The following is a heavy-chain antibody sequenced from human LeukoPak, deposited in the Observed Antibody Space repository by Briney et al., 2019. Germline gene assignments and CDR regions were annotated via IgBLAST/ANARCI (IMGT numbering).Heavy chain of an antibody. CDR3: AKGLISGTPDY. J-gene: IGHJ4*02. Sequence: PGGSLRLSCAASGFTFSTNAMTWVRQAPGKGLEWVSVISGSGGSTYYADSVKGRFTISRDNSENTLYLQMNSLRAEDTALYYCAKGLISGTPDYWGRGTLVTVSS. D-gene: IGHD1-7*01. V-gene: IGHV3-23*01. CDR1: GFTFSTNA. CDR2: ISGSGGST.